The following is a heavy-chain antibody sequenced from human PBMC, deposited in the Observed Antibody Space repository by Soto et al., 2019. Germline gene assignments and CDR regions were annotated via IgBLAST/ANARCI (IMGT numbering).Heavy chain of an antibody. CDR1: GGSISSSNW. CDR2: IYHSGST. Sequence: PSETLSLTCAVSGGSISSSNWWSWVRQPPGKGLEWIGEIYHSGSTNYNPSLKSRVTISVDKSKNQFSLKLSSVTAADTAVYYCAREMAAMKYYYYGMDVWGQGTMVTVS. CDR3: AREMAAMKYYYYGMDV. D-gene: IGHD2-2*01. J-gene: IGHJ6*02. V-gene: IGHV4-4*02.